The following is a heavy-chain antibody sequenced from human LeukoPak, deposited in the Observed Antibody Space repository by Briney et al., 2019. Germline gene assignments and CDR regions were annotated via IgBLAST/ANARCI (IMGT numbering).Heavy chain of an antibody. V-gene: IGHV4-4*07. J-gene: IGHJ4*02. CDR2: IHTSGST. CDR3: ARDRYYYGSGSYYFDY. D-gene: IGHD3-10*01. Sequence: SETLSLTCTVSGVSISSYYWSWIRQPAGKGVEWIGRIHTSGSTNYNPSLKSRVTMSVDTSKNQFSLKLSSVTAADTAVYYCARDRYYYGSGSYYFDYWGQGTLVTVSS. CDR1: GVSISSYY.